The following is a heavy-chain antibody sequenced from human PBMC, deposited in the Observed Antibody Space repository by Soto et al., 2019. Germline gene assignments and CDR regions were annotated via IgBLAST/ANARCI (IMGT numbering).Heavy chain of an antibody. D-gene: IGHD1-26*01. Sequence: SETLSLTCSVSGASISGDDLSWTWVRQTPGKGLEWIGYVYRYGATYYNPSLKSRVTISVDRSKKRFSLKLTSVTAADTAFYFCASGKTQYYFDLWGQGSPVTVSS. V-gene: IGHV4-30-2*01. J-gene: IGHJ4*02. CDR3: ASGKTQYYFDL. CDR2: VYRYGAT. CDR1: GASISGDDLS.